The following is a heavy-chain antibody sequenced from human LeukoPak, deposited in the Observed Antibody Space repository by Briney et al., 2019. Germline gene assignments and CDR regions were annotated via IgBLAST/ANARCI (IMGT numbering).Heavy chain of an antibody. Sequence: GGSLRLSCAASGFTVNSKYMSWVRQAPGKGLEWVSAISGSGGSTYYADSVKGRFTISRDNSKNTLYLQMNSLRAEDTAVYYCAKDQSLTGAKGYFDYWGQGTLVTVSS. CDR2: ISGSGGST. D-gene: IGHD1-20*01. J-gene: IGHJ4*02. V-gene: IGHV3-23*01. CDR1: GFTVNSKY. CDR3: AKDQSLTGAKGYFDY.